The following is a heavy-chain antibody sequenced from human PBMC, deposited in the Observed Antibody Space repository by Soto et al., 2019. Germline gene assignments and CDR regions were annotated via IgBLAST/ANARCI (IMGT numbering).Heavy chain of an antibody. CDR3: AKDPRTYYYDSSGSASDY. CDR2: ISGSGGST. CDR1: GLTFSSYA. Sequence: VQLLESGGGLVQPGGSLRLSCAASGLTFSSYAMSWVRQAPGKGLEWVSAISGSGGSTYYADSVKGRFTISRDNSKNTLYLQMNSLRAEDTAVYYCAKDPRTYYYDSSGSASDYWGQGTLVTVSS. D-gene: IGHD3-22*01. V-gene: IGHV3-23*01. J-gene: IGHJ4*02.